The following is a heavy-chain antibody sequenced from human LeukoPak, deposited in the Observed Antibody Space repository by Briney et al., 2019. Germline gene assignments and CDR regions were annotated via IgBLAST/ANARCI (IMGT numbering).Heavy chain of an antibody. CDR2: ISSSSSYI. Sequence: PGGSLRLSCAASGFTFSSYSMNWVRQAPGKGLEWVSSISSSSSYIYYADSVKGRFTISRDNAKNSLYPQMNSLRAEDTAVYYCASTSTDWFDPWGQGTLVTVSS. CDR3: ASTSTDWFDP. D-gene: IGHD2-8*02. CDR1: GFTFSSYS. V-gene: IGHV3-21*01. J-gene: IGHJ5*02.